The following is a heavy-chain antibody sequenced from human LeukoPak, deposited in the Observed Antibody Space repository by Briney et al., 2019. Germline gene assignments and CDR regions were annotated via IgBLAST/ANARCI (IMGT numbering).Heavy chain of an antibody. CDR1: GYRFTIYW. J-gene: IGHJ3*02. Sequence: LGESLKISCKGSGYRFTIYWIGWVRQMPGRGLEWIGIIYPGDSDIRYSPSFQGQVTISADKSISTAYLQWSSLKASDTAMYYCARLSSVRYSGYDFDAFDIWGQGTMVTVSS. CDR2: IYPGDSDI. V-gene: IGHV5-51*01. CDR3: ARLSSVRYSGYDFDAFDI. D-gene: IGHD5-12*01.